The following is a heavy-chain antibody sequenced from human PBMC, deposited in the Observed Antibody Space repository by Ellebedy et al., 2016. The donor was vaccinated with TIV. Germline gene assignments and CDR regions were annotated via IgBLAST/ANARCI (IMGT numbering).Heavy chain of an antibody. J-gene: IGHJ3*02. D-gene: IGHD5-12*01. Sequence: PGGSLRLSCAASGFTFSSYAMHWVRQAPGKGLEWVAVISDDRIDKEYADSVKGRFTISRDNSKNTLYLQMNSLRAEDTAVYYCAREEWGISGSDLDIWGQGTMVTVSS. V-gene: IGHV3-30*14. CDR3: AREEWGISGSDLDI. CDR2: ISDDRIDK. CDR1: GFTFSSYA.